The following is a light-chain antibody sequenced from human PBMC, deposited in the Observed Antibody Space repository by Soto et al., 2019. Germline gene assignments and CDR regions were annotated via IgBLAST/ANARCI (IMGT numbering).Light chain of an antibody. CDR1: QSIRTY. CDR3: QQSYSTPPGT. V-gene: IGKV1-39*01. CDR2: ATS. Sequence: DIQMTQSPSSLSASVGDRLTITRRASQSIRTYLIWYQQKPGKAPKLLIYATSSLQSGVPSRFSGSGSGTDFTLTISSLQPEDFATYYCQQSYSTPPGTFGQGTKVDI. J-gene: IGKJ1*01.